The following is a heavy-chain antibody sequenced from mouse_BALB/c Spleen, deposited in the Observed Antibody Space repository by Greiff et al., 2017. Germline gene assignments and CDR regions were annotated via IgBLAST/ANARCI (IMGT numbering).Heavy chain of an antibody. CDR3: ARLGSFAY. CDR1: GFNIKDTY. V-gene: IGHV14-3*02. Sequence: VQLKESGAELVKPGASVKLSCTASGFNIKDTYMHWVKQRSEQGLEWIGRIDPANGNTKYDPKFQGKATITADTSSNTAYLQLSSLTSEDTAVYYCARLGSFAYWGQGTLVTVSA. J-gene: IGHJ3*01. D-gene: IGHD4-1*01. CDR2: IDPANGNT.